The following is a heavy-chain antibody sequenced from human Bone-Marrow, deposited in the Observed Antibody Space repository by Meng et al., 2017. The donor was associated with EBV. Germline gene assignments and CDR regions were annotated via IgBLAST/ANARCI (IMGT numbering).Heavy chain of an antibody. V-gene: IGHV1-8*01. CDR1: GYTFTSYD. Sequence: QVQLVQCGAEVKKRGASVKVSSKASGYTFTSYDIHWVRQATGQGLEWMGWMNTNSGNTGYAQKFQDRVTMTRNTSISTAYMELSSLRSEDTAVYYCARGTYDRPVDPWGQGTLVTVSS. CDR3: ARGTYDRPVDP. J-gene: IGHJ5*02. CDR2: MNTNSGNT. D-gene: IGHD3-16*01.